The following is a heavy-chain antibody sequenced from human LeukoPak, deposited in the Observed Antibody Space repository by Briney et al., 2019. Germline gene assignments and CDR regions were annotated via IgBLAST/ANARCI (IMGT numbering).Heavy chain of an antibody. CDR1: GGSIRSSSSY. CDR3: ARDEIAVAGTFDY. J-gene: IGHJ4*02. CDR2: IYISGST. V-gene: IGHV4-39*07. D-gene: IGHD6-19*01. Sequence: SETLSLTCTVSGGSIRSSSSYWGWIRQPPGKGLEWIGRIYISGSTNYNPSLKSRVTMSVDTSKNQSSLKLSSVTAADTAVYYCARDEIAVAGTFDYWGQGTLVTVSS.